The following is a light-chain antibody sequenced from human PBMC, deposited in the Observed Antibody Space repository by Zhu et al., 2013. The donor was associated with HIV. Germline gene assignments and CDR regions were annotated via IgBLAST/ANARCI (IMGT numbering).Light chain of an antibody. J-gene: IGKJ5*01. CDR1: QGIASY. CDR2: GAS. CDR3: QHLNNYPIT. V-gene: IGKV1-9*01. Sequence: DIQLTQSPSFLSASVGDRVTITCWASQGIASYLAWYQQKPEKAPKLLIFGASTLQSGVPSRFSGSGSGTEFTLTISSLQPEDFATYYCQHLNNYPITFGQGTRLEIK.